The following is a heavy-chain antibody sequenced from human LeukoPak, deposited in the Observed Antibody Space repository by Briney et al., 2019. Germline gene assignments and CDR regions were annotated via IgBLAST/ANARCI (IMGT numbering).Heavy chain of an antibody. Sequence: GASVKVSCKASGGTFGSYAISWVRQAPGQGLEWMGGIIPIFGTANYAQKFQGRVTITADESTSTAYMELSSLRSEDTAVYYCARGGSIRKKEGMVQQWLVYYGMDVWGQGTTVTVSS. CDR1: GGTFGSYA. CDR3: ARGGSIRKKEGMVQQWLVYYGMDV. CDR2: IIPIFGTA. D-gene: IGHD6-19*01. J-gene: IGHJ6*02. V-gene: IGHV1-69*01.